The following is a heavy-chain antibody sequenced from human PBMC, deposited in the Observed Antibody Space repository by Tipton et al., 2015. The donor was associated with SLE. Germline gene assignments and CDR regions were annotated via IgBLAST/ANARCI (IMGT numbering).Heavy chain of an antibody. CDR2: IYHSGST. D-gene: IGHD3-3*01. J-gene: IGHJ4*02. V-gene: IGHV4-30-2*01. CDR3: AREGPGRFSDY. CDR1: GGSFSGYS. Sequence: TLSLTCAVYGGSFSGYSWSWIRQPPGKGLEWIGYIYHSGSTYYSPSLKSRVTISVDTSKNQFSLKLSSVTAADTAVYYCAREGPGRFSDYWGQGTLVTVSS.